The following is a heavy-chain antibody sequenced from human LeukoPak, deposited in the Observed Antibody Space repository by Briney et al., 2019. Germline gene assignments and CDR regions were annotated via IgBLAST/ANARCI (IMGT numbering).Heavy chain of an antibody. J-gene: IGHJ6*02. Sequence: SETLSLTCAVYGGSFSGYYWSWIRQPPGKGLEWIGEINHSGSTNYNPSLKSRVTISVDTSKNQFSLKLSSVTAADTAVYYCARDRRVPAVKWGYYYYGMDVWGQGTTVTVSS. CDR3: ARDRRVPAVKWGYYYYGMDV. D-gene: IGHD2-2*01. CDR2: INHSGST. CDR1: GGSFSGYY. V-gene: IGHV4-34*01.